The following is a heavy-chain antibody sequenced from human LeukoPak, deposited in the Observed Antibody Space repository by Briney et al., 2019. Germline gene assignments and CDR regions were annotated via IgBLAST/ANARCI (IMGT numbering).Heavy chain of an antibody. D-gene: IGHD1-26*01. CDR1: GYSISSGYY. Sequence: KASETLSLTCTISGYSISSGYYWGWIRQPPGNGLEWIGSIYHSGSTYYNPSHKSRVTISVDTSKNQFSLKLSSVTAADTAVYYCASPRSGSYDNYYYYYMDVWGKGTTVTVSS. V-gene: IGHV4-38-2*02. CDR2: IYHSGST. J-gene: IGHJ6*03. CDR3: ASPRSGSYDNYYYYYMDV.